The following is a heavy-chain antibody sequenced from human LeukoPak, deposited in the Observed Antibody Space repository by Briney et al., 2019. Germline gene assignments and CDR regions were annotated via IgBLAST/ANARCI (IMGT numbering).Heavy chain of an antibody. D-gene: IGHD1-1*01. CDR1: GFTFSSYW. Sequence: GGSLRLSCVGSGFTFSSYWMNWVRQAPGKGLVWVSRLNNDGSSITYVDSVKGRFTISRDNAKNTVYLQMNSLRAEDTAVYYCARSDWNDAYFDSWGQGTLVTVSP. V-gene: IGHV3-74*01. CDR3: ARSDWNDAYFDS. CDR2: LNNDGSSI. J-gene: IGHJ4*02.